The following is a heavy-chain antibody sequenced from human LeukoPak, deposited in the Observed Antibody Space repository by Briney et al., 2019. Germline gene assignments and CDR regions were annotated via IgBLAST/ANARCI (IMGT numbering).Heavy chain of an antibody. CDR1: GGSISSYY. V-gene: IGHV4-59*01. J-gene: IGHJ3*02. Sequence: PSETLSLTCTVSGGSISSYYWSWIRQPPGKGLEWIGYIYYSGSTNYNPSLKSRVTISVDTSKNQFSLKLSSVTAADTAVYYCARASNSGSYMAFDIWGQGTMVTVSS. CDR3: ARASNSGSYMAFDI. D-gene: IGHD1-26*01. CDR2: IYYSGST.